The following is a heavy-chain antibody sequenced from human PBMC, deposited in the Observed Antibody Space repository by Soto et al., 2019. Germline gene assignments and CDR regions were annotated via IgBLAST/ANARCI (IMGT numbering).Heavy chain of an antibody. Sequence: GGSLRLSCAASGFTFSSYSMNWVRQAPGKGLEWVSSISSSSSYIYYADSVKGRFTISRDNAKNSLYLQMNSLRAEDTAVYYCARGPNIRQQLYDYWGQGTLVTVSS. V-gene: IGHV3-21*01. D-gene: IGHD6-13*01. CDR3: ARGPNIRQQLYDY. J-gene: IGHJ4*02. CDR2: ISSSSSYI. CDR1: GFTFSSYS.